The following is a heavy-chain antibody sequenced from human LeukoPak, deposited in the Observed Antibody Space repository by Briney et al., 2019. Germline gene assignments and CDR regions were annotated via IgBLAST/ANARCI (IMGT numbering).Heavy chain of an antibody. Sequence: ESGGSLTLACAASGYTFSSYGMHWVRQAPGRGLEWVAFIRYDGSNKYYADSVKGRSTISRDNSKNTLYLQMNSLRAEDTAVYYCARDHSSSWYGGNWFDPWGQGTLVTVSS. CDR3: ARDHSSSWYGGNWFDP. J-gene: IGHJ5*02. V-gene: IGHV3-30*02. D-gene: IGHD6-13*01. CDR2: IRYDGSNK. CDR1: GYTFSSYG.